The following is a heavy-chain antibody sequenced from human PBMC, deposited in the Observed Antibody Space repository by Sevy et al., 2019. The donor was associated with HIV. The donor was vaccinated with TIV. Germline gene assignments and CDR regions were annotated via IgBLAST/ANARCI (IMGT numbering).Heavy chain of an antibody. J-gene: IGHJ4*02. Sequence: SETLSITCSVSGGSISSYFWTWVRQSPGKGLEWIGNIYFTGNTDYSPSLKSRVTLSLDTSKSQFSLTLKSVTAADTAIYFCARDSTTRPRVLDYRGQGTLVTVSS. D-gene: IGHD1-1*01. CDR2: IYFTGNT. CDR1: GGSISSYF. CDR3: ARDSTTRPRVLDY. V-gene: IGHV4-59*01.